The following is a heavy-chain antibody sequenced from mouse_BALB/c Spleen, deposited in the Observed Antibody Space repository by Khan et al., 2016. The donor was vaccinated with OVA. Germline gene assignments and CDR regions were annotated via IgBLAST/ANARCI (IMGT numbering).Heavy chain of an antibody. D-gene: IGHD1-3*01. Sequence: QVQLKQSGPGLVAPSQTLSISCTVSGFSISNYGVHWVRQPPGKGLEWLGVIWAGGSTNHNSALMSRLSITKDNSKNQVFSKMNSLQTDDTAIYYCARAFYNGAWFAYWGQGTLVTVSA. CDR3: ARAFYNGAWFAY. V-gene: IGHV2-9*02. J-gene: IGHJ3*01. CDR1: GFSISNYG. CDR2: IWAGGST.